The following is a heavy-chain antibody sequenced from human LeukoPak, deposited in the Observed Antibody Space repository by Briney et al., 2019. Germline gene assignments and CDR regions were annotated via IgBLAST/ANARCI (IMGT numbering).Heavy chain of an antibody. CDR3: AGWNAHFHFFDY. J-gene: IGHJ4*02. V-gene: IGHV4-34*01. CDR1: NGSLSEYY. D-gene: IGHD1-1*01. CDR2: INHSGST. Sequence: SETLSLTCAVYNGSLSEYYWSWIRQPPGKGLEWIGEINHSGSTTYNPSLQSRVTMSVDTSKNQFSLEVSSVTAADTAVYYCAGWNAHFHFFDYWVPGIPLTVSS.